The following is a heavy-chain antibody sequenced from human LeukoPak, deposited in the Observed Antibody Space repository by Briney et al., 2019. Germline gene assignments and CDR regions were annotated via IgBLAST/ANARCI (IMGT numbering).Heavy chain of an antibody. CDR1: GFTFSRYW. CDR2: ISSDGSSA. D-gene: IGHD3-22*01. V-gene: IGHV3-74*01. Sequence: GGSLRLSCAASGFTFSRYWMHWVRQAPGKGLVWVSRISSDGSSAGYADSVKGRFTISRDNAKNTLYLQMNSLRAEDTAVYYCASANDYDSSGYFHYWGQGTLVTVSS. CDR3: ASANDYDSSGYFHY. J-gene: IGHJ4*02.